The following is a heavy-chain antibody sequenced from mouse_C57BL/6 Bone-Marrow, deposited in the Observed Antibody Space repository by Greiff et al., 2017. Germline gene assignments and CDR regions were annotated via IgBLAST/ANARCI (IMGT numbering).Heavy chain of an antibody. CDR3: ARRGGNPLAMDY. Sequence: VQLQQPGAELVKPGASVKLSCKASGYTFTSYWMHWVKQRPGQGLEWIGIIHPNSGSTNYNEKFKSKATLTVDKSSSTADMQLSSLTSEDSAVFYCARRGGNPLAMDYWGQGTSVTVSS. D-gene: IGHD2-1*01. J-gene: IGHJ4*01. CDR1: GYTFTSYW. CDR2: IHPNSGST. V-gene: IGHV1-64*01.